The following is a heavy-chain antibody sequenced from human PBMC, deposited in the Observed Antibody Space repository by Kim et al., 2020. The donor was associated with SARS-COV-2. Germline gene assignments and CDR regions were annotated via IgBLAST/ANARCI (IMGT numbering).Heavy chain of an antibody. CDR3: ARGVRYVAWFTRSGYYYYMDV. CDR1: GYTFTSYD. Sequence: ASVKVSCKASGYTFTSYDINWVRQATGQGLEWMGWMNPNSGNPGYAQKFQGRVTMTRNTSISTAYMELSSLRSEDTAVYYCARGVRYVAWFTRSGYYYYMDVWGKGTTVTVSS. CDR2: MNPNSGNP. D-gene: IGHD3-9*01. V-gene: IGHV1-8*01. J-gene: IGHJ6*03.